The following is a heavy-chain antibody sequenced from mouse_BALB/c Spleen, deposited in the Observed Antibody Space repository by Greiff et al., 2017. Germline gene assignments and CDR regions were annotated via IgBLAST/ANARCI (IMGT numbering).Heavy chain of an antibody. CDR2: IYPGDGDT. Sequence: VQLQQSGAELVRPGSSVKISCKASGYAFSSYWMNWVKQRPGQGLEWIGQIYPGDGDTNYNGKFKGKATLTADKSSSTAYMQLSSLTSEDSAVYFCARDHYYGYYSHYFDYWGQGTTLTVSS. V-gene: IGHV1-80*01. J-gene: IGHJ2*01. CDR1: GYAFSSYW. D-gene: IGHD1-2*01. CDR3: ARDHYYGYYSHYFDY.